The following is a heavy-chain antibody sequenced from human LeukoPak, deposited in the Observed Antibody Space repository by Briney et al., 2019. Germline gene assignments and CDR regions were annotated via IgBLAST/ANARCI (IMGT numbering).Heavy chain of an antibody. V-gene: IGHV3-7*01. D-gene: IGHD4-17*01. CDR2: IKQDGSEK. J-gene: IGHJ4*02. Sequence: PGGSLRLSCAASGFTFSSYWMSWVRQAPGKGLEWVANIKQDGSEKYYVDSVKGRFTISRDNAKDSLYLQMNSLRAEDTAVYYCARRFDYGDYPTPFDYWGQGTLVTVSS. CDR3: ARRFDYGDYPTPFDY. CDR1: GFTFSSYW.